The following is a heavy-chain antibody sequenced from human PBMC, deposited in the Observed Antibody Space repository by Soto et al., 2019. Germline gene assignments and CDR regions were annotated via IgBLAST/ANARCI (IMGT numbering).Heavy chain of an antibody. Sequence: EVQLLESGGDLVQPGGSLRLSCAVSGFPFRNYAMSWVRQAPGKGLEWVSGISASGGITYYADSVKGRFTISRDNSKNTLYLQMNSLRAEDTAIYYCAKDGNYYGSGTDYWGQGTLVTVSS. CDR3: AKDGNYYGSGTDY. CDR1: GFPFRNYA. CDR2: ISASGGIT. D-gene: IGHD3-10*01. V-gene: IGHV3-23*01. J-gene: IGHJ4*02.